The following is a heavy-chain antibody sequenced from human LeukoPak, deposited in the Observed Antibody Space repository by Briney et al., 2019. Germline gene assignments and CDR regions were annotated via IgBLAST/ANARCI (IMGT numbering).Heavy chain of an antibody. CDR1: GFTFSKNV. CDR3: ARGQAYYYDSSGLTFDY. V-gene: IGHV3-64*01. D-gene: IGHD3-22*01. CDR2: ISVNGAYT. J-gene: IGHJ4*02. Sequence: PGGSLRLSCAATGFTFSKNVMFWVRRAPGKGLEYVSAISVNGAYTYYANSVKGRFTISRDNSKNTLYLQMDSLKPEDMAVYYCARGQAYYYDSSGLTFDYWGQGTLVTVSS.